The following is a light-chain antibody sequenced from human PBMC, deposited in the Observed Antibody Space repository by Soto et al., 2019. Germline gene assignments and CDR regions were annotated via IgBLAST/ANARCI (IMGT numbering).Light chain of an antibody. Sequence: QSALTQPASVSGSPGQSITISCTATSSDVGAYTYVSWYQQHTGKAPKLMIYKVINRPSGVSNRFSGSKSGNTASLIISGLQAEDEADYFCSSYTSSSTLVFGGGTKVTVL. V-gene: IGLV2-14*01. CDR1: SSDVGAYTY. CDR3: SSYTSSSTLV. J-gene: IGLJ2*01. CDR2: KVI.